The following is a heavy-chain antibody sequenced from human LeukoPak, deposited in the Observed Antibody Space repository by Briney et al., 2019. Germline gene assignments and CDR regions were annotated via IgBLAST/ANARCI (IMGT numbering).Heavy chain of an antibody. Sequence: PSETLSLTCTVSGGSISSYYRSWIRQPPGKGLEWIGYIYYSGSTNYNPSLKSRVTISVDTSKNQFSLKLSSVTAADTAVYYCARGIYGSGSYYGDFDYWGQGTLVTVSS. CDR3: ARGIYGSGSYYGDFDY. D-gene: IGHD3-10*01. V-gene: IGHV4-59*01. CDR1: GGSISSYY. CDR2: IYYSGST. J-gene: IGHJ4*02.